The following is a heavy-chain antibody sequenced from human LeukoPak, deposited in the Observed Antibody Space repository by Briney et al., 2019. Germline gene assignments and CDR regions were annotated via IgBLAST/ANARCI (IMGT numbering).Heavy chain of an antibody. Sequence: GGSLRLSCAASGFTFSSYAMHWVRQAPGKGLEWVAVISYDGSNKYYADSVKGRFTISRDNSKNTLYLQMNSLRAEDTAVYYCARDGGVGAPGGERGYFDYWGQGTLVTVSS. CDR3: ARDGGVGAPGGERGYFDY. V-gene: IGHV3-30-3*01. CDR1: GFTFSSYA. J-gene: IGHJ4*02. CDR2: ISYDGSNK. D-gene: IGHD1-26*01.